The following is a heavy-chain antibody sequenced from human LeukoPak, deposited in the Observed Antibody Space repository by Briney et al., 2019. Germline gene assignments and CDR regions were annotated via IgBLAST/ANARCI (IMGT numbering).Heavy chain of an antibody. D-gene: IGHD5-24*01. CDR3: ARHGSGRTGYNYQDY. CDR2: IYPGDSDT. V-gene: IGHV5-51*01. J-gene: IGHJ4*02. CDR1: GYSFTNYW. Sequence: GESLQISCQGSGYSFTNYWIGWVRQMPGKGLEWMGIIYPGDSDTRYSPSFQDQVTISADKSISTAYLQWSSLKASDTAMYYCARHGSGRTGYNYQDYWGQGTLVTVSS.